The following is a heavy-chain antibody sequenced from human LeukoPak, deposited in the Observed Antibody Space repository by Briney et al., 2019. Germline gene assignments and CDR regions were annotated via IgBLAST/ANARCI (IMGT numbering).Heavy chain of an antibody. V-gene: IGHV3-48*03. Sequence: GGSLRLSCAASGFTFSNFEMNWVRQAPGKGLEWISYISTSGASTYYADSVKGRFTVSRDNAKNSMYLRMDTLRAEDTAVYYCARERGYNYGYAGYYDQWGQGILVTVSS. CDR1: GFTFSNFE. J-gene: IGHJ4*02. CDR3: ARERGYNYGYAGYYDQ. D-gene: IGHD5-18*01. CDR2: ISTSGAST.